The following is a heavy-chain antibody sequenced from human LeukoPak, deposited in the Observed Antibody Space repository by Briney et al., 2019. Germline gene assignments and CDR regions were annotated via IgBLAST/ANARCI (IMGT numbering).Heavy chain of an antibody. J-gene: IGHJ3*01. CDR1: GLTFNRQD. CDR3: ATGRSSGWSYAFDF. CDR2: IGTLADT. D-gene: IGHD6-19*01. Sequence: PGGSLRLSCAASGLTFNRQDLHWVRHITGKGLEWVSAIGTLADTFYSDSVKGRFTISRENAKNSLYLQMNNLSAGATATYYCATGRSSGWSYAFDFWGRGTMVTVSS. V-gene: IGHV3-13*01.